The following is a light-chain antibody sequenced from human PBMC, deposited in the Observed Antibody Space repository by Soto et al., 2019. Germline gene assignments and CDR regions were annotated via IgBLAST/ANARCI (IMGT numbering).Light chain of an antibody. Sequence: QSALTQPASVSGSPGQSITISCTGTSSDIGHYDYVSWYQQHPGKAPKLMIYDVIKRPSGVPDRFSGSKSGNTASLTIYGLQAEDEADYYCCSYAGSYTHVFGTGTKVTVL. CDR3: CSYAGSYTHV. J-gene: IGLJ1*01. CDR2: DVI. CDR1: SSDIGHYDY. V-gene: IGLV2-11*01.